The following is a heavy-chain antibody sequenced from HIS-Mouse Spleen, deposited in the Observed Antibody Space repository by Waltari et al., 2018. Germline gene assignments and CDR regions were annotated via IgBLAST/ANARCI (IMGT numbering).Heavy chain of an antibody. Sequence: QLQLQESGPGLVKPSETLSLTCTVSGGSISSSSYYWGWIRQPPGKGLEWIGSIYYSGGNDYNPSLKSRVTISVDTSKNQFSLKLSSVTAAETAVYYCARDPATVTNHAFDIWGQGTMVTVSS. D-gene: IGHD4-17*01. CDR1: GGSISSSSYY. V-gene: IGHV4-39*07. CDR2: IYYSGGN. CDR3: ARDPATVTNHAFDI. J-gene: IGHJ3*02.